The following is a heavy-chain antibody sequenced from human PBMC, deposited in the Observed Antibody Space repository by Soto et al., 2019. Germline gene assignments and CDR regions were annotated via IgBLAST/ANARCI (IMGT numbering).Heavy chain of an antibody. CDR1: GDSVSSSYYD. CDR2: IFYSGST. D-gene: IGHD6-13*01. J-gene: IGHJ6*04. CDR3: ARRGSSRQIDHDGMDV. V-gene: IGHV4-39*01. Sequence: QVQLQESGPGLVKPSSTLALTGTVSGDSVSSSYYDWGWIRQPPGKGLEWIGSIFYSGSTYYNPSLKSRVTISVDTSKTQFSLKLSSVTAADPAVYSLARRGSSRQIDHDGMDVWGKGTTVTVSS.